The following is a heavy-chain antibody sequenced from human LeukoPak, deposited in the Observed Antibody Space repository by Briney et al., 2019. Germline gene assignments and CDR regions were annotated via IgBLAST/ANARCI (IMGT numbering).Heavy chain of an antibody. J-gene: IGHJ3*02. CDR1: GYSFTSYW. D-gene: IGHD4-23*01. CDR3: ARFPRRDYGGNRVSFDI. Sequence: GESLEISCKGSGYSFTSYWIGWVRQMPGKGLEWMGITYPGDSDTRYSPSFQGQVTISADKSISTAYLQWSSLKASDTAMYYCARFPRRDYGGNRVSFDIWGQGTMVTVSS. V-gene: IGHV5-51*01. CDR2: TYPGDSDT.